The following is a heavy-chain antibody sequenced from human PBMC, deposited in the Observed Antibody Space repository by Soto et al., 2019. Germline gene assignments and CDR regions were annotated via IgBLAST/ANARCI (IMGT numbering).Heavy chain of an antibody. CDR3: ARGNYLGAFDI. CDR1: GFTFSSYG. J-gene: IGHJ3*02. D-gene: IGHD3-10*01. CDR2: LWYDGSNK. Sequence: QVQLVESGGGVVQPGRSLRLSCAASGFTFSSYGMHWVRQAPGKGLEWVAVLWYDGSNKYYADSVKGRFTISRDNSKNTLYLQMNSLRAEDTAVYYCARGNYLGAFDIWGQGTMVTVSS. V-gene: IGHV3-33*01.